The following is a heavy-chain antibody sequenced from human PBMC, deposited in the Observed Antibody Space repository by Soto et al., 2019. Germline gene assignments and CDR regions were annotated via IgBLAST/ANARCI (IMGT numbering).Heavy chain of an antibody. D-gene: IGHD1-26*01. Sequence: QLQLQESGSGLVKPSQTLSLTCAVSGGSISSGGYSWSWIRQPPGKGLEWIGYIYHSGSTYYNPSLKSRVTISVDRSKNQFSLKLSSVTAADTAVYYCARGGALIPLVDYWGQGTLVTVSS. CDR2: IYHSGST. CDR3: ARGGALIPLVDY. V-gene: IGHV4-30-2*01. CDR1: GGSISSGGYS. J-gene: IGHJ4*02.